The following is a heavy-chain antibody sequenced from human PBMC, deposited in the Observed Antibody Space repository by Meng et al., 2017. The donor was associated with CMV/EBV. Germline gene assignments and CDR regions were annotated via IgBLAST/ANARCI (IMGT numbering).Heavy chain of an antibody. D-gene: IGHD2-2*01. CDR3: ARDSGNGRAAMPPSYYYYGMDV. J-gene: IGHJ6*02. V-gene: IGHV3-30-3*01. CDR1: GFTFSSYA. CDR2: ISYDGSNK. Sequence: GESLKISCAASGFTFSSYAMHWVRQAPGKGLEWVAVISYDGSNKYYADSVKGRFTISRDNSKNTLYLQMNSLRAEDTAVYYCARDSGNGRAAMPPSYYYYGMDVWGQGTTVTVSS.